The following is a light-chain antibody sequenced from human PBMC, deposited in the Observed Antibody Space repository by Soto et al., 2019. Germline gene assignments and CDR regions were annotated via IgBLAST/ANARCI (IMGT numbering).Light chain of an antibody. CDR2: AAS. Sequence: DIQMTQSPSSLSPSVGDRVTITCRASQSVSTYLNWYQHKPGKAPQLLIFAASSLRSGVPSRFSGRGSGTDFTLAISSLQPEDFATYYCQQSYSSPHTFGQGTTLEIK. J-gene: IGKJ2*01. CDR3: QQSYSSPHT. V-gene: IGKV1-39*01. CDR1: QSVSTY.